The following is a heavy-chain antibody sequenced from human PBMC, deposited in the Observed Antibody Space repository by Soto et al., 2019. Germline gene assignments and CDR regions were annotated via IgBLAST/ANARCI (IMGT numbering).Heavy chain of an antibody. Sequence: GASVKVSCKASGYTFTSYAMHWVRQAPGQSLEWMGWINAGNGNTKYSQKFQGRVTITRDTSASTAYMGLSSLRSEDTAVYYCARSIVVVTALDYWGQGTLVTVPQ. D-gene: IGHD2-21*02. CDR1: GYTFTSYA. V-gene: IGHV1-3*01. CDR3: ARSIVVVTALDY. CDR2: INAGNGNT. J-gene: IGHJ4*02.